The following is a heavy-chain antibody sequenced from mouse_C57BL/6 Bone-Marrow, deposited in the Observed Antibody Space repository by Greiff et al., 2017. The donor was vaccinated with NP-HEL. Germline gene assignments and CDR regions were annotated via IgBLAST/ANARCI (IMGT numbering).Heavy chain of an antibody. V-gene: IGHV14-1*01. Sequence: EVQLQQSGAELVRPGASVKLSCTASGFNIKDYYMHWVKQRPDQGLEWIGRIDPEDGDTEYAPKFQGKATMTADTSSNTAYLQLSTLTTEDTAVYYCTTPHHYQNFDYWGQGTTLTVSS. CDR1: GFNIKDYY. CDR3: TTPHHYQNFDY. CDR2: IDPEDGDT. D-gene: IGHD1-1*02. J-gene: IGHJ2*01.